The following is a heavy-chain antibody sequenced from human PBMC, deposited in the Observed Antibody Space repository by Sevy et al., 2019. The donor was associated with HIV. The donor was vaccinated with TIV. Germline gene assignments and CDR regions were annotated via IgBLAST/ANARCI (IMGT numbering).Heavy chain of an antibody. Sequence: GGSLRLACAASGFTFSSYAMHWVRQAPGKGLEWVAVISYDGSNKYYADSVKGRFTISRDNSKNTLYLQMNSLRAEDTAVYYCARDSEVFRDPSYYFDYWVQGTLVTVSS. V-gene: IGHV3-30-3*01. CDR3: ARDSEVFRDPSYYFDY. CDR2: ISYDGSNK. CDR1: GFTFSSYA. J-gene: IGHJ4*02.